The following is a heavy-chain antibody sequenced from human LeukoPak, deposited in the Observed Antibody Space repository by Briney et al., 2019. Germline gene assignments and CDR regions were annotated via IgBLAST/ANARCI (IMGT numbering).Heavy chain of an antibody. CDR2: ISGSGGST. J-gene: IGHJ4*02. CDR1: GFTFSSYA. D-gene: IGHD2/OR15-2a*01. CDR3: ARIGFSATTSSY. Sequence: GGSLRLSCAASGFTFSSYAMSWVRQAPGKGLEWVSAISGSGGSTYYADSVKGRFTISRDNYKDTVFLQMNDLRREDAALYYCARIGFSATTSSYWGRGTRVIVSS. V-gene: IGHV3-23*01.